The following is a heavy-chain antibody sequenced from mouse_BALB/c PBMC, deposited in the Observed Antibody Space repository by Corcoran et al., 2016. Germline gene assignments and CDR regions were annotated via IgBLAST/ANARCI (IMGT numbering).Heavy chain of an antibody. CDR1: GFNFNDTY. CDR3: ARDRYAPRY. J-gene: IGHJ2*01. V-gene: IGHV14-3*02. CDR2: IDPANGNT. Sequence: VQLQPSGAALVQPGASVKLSWTASGFNFNDTYMHWVSQMPEQGRAWIGRIDPANGNTTYDPKFQGKATITADTSSNTAYLQLSSLTSEDTAVYYCARDRYAPRYWGQGTTLTVSS. D-gene: IGHD2-14*01.